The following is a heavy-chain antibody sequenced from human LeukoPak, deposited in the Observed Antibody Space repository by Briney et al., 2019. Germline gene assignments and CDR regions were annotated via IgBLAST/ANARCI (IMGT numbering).Heavy chain of an antibody. Sequence: PSETLSLTCAVYGGSFSGYYWSWIRQPPGKGLEWIGEINHSGSTNYNPSLKSRVTISVDTSKNQFSLKLSSVTAADTAVYYCARGASWIQLILLFDYWGEGTLVTVSS. CDR1: GGSFSGYY. CDR2: INHSGST. CDR3: ARGASWIQLILLFDY. V-gene: IGHV4-34*01. J-gene: IGHJ4*02. D-gene: IGHD5-18*01.